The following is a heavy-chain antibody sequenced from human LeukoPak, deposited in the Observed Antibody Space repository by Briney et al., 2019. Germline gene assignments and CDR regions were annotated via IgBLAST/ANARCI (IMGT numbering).Heavy chain of an antibody. CDR1: GGSINNYY. Sequence: PSETLSLTCTVSGGSINNYYWSWIRQPPGKGLEWIGYIYYSGSTNYNPSLKSRVTMSVDTSKNKFSLKLTSVTAADTAVYYCARSPFGCGEPWGQGTLVTVSS. J-gene: IGHJ5*02. CDR2: IYYSGST. V-gene: IGHV4-59*01. D-gene: IGHD3-16*01. CDR3: ARSPFGCGEP.